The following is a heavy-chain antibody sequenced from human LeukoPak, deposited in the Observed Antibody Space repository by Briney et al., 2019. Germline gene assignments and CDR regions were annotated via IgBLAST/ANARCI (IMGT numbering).Heavy chain of an antibody. J-gene: IGHJ4*02. V-gene: IGHV1-2*02. CDR1: GYTFTGYY. CDR3: ARGADTAMVPDDY. Sequence: ASVKVSCKASGYTFTGYYVHWVRQAPGQGLEWMGWINPNSGGTNYAQKFQGRVTMTRDTSISTAYMELSRLRSDDTAVYYCARGADTAMVPDDYWGQGTLVTVSS. D-gene: IGHD5-18*01. CDR2: INPNSGGT.